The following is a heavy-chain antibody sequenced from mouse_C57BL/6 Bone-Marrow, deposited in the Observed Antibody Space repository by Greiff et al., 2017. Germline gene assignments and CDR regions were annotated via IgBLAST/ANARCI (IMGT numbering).Heavy chain of an antibody. J-gene: IGHJ4*01. CDR3: ARMDY. CDR2: IDPSDSYT. CDR1: GYIFTSYW. Sequence: QVQLQQSGAELVRPGTSVKLSCKASGYIFTSYWMHWVKQRPGQGLEWIGVIDPSDSYTNYNQKFKGKATLTVDTSSSTAYMQLSSLTSEDSAVYYCARMDYWGQGTSVTVSS. V-gene: IGHV1-59*01.